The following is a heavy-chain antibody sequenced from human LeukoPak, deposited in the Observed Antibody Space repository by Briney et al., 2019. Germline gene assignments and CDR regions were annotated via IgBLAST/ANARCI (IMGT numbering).Heavy chain of an antibody. J-gene: IGHJ4*02. CDR3: ARITRVDSSSWYYFDY. Sequence: SGPTLVNPTQTLTLTCTFSGFSLSTSGMCVSWIRQPPGKALEWLARIDWEDDKYYSTSLKTSLTISKHTSKTQVVLTMTNMDPVDTATYYCARITRVDSSSWYYFDYWGQGTLVTVSS. CDR1: GFSLSTSGMC. V-gene: IGHV2-70*11. D-gene: IGHD6-13*01. CDR2: IDWEDDK.